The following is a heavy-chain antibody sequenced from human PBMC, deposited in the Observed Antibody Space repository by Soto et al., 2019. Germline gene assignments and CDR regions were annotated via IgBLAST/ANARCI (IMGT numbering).Heavy chain of an antibody. CDR1: GGLFSSYA. D-gene: IGHD3-22*01. CDR2: IIPVFDTV. Sequence: QEQLVQSGAEVKKSGSSVKVSCKDTGGLFSSYAVSWVRQAPGQGLEWMGGIIPVFDTVYYAQKFQGRVTMTADESTNTAYMELSSLRSEDTAMYYCARGGSGYVWVNEFWGQGPLVTASS. CDR3: ARGGSGYVWVNEF. V-gene: IGHV1-69*01. J-gene: IGHJ4*02.